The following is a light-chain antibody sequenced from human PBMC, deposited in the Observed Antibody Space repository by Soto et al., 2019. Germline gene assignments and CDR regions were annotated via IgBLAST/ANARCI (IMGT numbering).Light chain of an antibody. CDR3: SSYTSSSTLFYV. CDR1: SSDVGGYNY. Sequence: SALTQPAAVSGSPGQSITISCTGTSSDVGGYNYVSWYQQHPGKAPKLLIYDVSDRPSGVSDRFSGSKSGITASLTISGLQAEDEADYYCSSYTSSSTLFYVFGAGTKVTVL. V-gene: IGLV2-14*01. J-gene: IGLJ1*01. CDR2: DVS.